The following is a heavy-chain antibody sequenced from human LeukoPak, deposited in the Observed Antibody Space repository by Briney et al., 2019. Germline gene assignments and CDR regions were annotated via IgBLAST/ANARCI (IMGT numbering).Heavy chain of an antibody. J-gene: IGHJ5*02. Sequence: ASVKVSCKASGYTFTNSDINWVRQTTGQGLEWMGGMNPNSGNTGYAQKFQGRVTMSRNTSIRTAYMELSSLSSEDMAAYYCATVRGVYDFWSCSNRFDPWGQGTMVTVSS. CDR1: GYTFTNSD. V-gene: IGHV1-8*01. CDR3: ATVRGVYDFWSCSNRFDP. D-gene: IGHD3-3*01. CDR2: MNPNSGNT.